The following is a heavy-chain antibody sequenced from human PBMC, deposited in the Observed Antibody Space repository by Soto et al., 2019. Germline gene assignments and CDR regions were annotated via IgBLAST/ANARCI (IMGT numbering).Heavy chain of an antibody. Sequence: SQTLSLTCAISGDSASSNSAAWNWIRQSPSRGLEWLGRTYYRSKWYNDYAVSVKSRITINPDTSKNQFSLQLNSVTPEDTAVYYCARGYCSSTSCKASDYYYYGMDVWGQGTTVTVSS. CDR1: GDSASSNSAA. V-gene: IGHV6-1*01. J-gene: IGHJ6*02. D-gene: IGHD2-2*01. CDR2: TYYRSKWYN. CDR3: ARGYCSSTSCKASDYYYYGMDV.